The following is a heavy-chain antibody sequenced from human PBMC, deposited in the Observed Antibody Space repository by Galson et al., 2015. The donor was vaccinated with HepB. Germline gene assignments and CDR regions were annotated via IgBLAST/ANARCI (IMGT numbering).Heavy chain of an antibody. CDR1: GFTFRNYA. CDR3: VRGGLQYRSLKGGDYLDP. V-gene: IGHV3-30*04. D-gene: IGHD4-11*01. CDR2: ISYDGSDK. Sequence: SLRLSCAASGFTFRNYAMHWVRQPPGKGLDWVAIISYDGSDKYYADSVKGRFTISRDNSKNTLSLQINSLRAEDTAMYFCVRGGLQYRSLKGGDYLDPWGRGTLVTVSS. J-gene: IGHJ5*02.